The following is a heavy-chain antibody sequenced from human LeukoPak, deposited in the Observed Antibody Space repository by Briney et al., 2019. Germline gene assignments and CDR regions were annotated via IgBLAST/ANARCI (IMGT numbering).Heavy chain of an antibody. CDR1: GFTFSSYW. Sequence: GGSLRLSCAASGFTFSSYWMHWVRQASGKGLVWVSRINSDGSSTSYADSVKGRFTISRDNAKNTLYLQMNSLRAEDTAVYYCAKTSVAGRKKSYYYYYYMDVWGKGTTVTVSS. J-gene: IGHJ6*03. CDR2: INSDGSST. V-gene: IGHV3-74*01. CDR3: AKTSVAGRKKSYYYYYYMDV. D-gene: IGHD6-19*01.